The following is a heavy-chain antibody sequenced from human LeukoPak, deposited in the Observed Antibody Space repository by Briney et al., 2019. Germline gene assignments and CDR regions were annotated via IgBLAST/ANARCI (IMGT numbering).Heavy chain of an antibody. Sequence: GGSLRLTCAASGFTFRNSWMTWVRQAPGKGLEWVANVKEDGSHQDYLDSVKGRFTISRDNAKNSLYLQMNSLRAEDTAVYYCARDPGDPGYFDYWGQGTLVTVSS. J-gene: IGHJ4*02. D-gene: IGHD7-27*01. CDR2: VKEDGSHQ. CDR1: GFTFRNSW. CDR3: ARDPGDPGYFDY. V-gene: IGHV3-7*01.